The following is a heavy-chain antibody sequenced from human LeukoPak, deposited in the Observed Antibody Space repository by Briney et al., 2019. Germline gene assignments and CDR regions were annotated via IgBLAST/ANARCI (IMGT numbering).Heavy chain of an antibody. J-gene: IGHJ4*02. V-gene: IGHV4-39*01. D-gene: IGHD6-19*01. CDR1: GGSISSSTYF. Sequence: SETLSLTCTVSGGSISSSTYFWGWIRQPPGRGLDWIGSIYYSGSSYYNPSLKSRVTISVDTSKSQFSLKLSSVTAADTAVYYCARHMYSGAWYYFDYWGQGALVTVSS. CDR2: IYYSGSS. CDR3: ARHMYSGAWYYFDY.